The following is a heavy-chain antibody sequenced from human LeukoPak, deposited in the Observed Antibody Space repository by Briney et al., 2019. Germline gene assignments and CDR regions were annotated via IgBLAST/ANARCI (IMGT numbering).Heavy chain of an antibody. V-gene: IGHV5-10-1*01. CDR2: IDPSDSYI. CDR1: GYSFTNYW. Sequence: GESLNISCKGSGYSFTNYWISGVRQMPGKGLEWMGRIDPSDSYINYSPSFQGHVTISADKSISTAYLQWSSLKASDTAIYYCARVRVTTSLYYYYGFDVWGQGTTVTVSS. D-gene: IGHD4-17*01. J-gene: IGHJ6*02. CDR3: ARVRVTTSLYYYYGFDV.